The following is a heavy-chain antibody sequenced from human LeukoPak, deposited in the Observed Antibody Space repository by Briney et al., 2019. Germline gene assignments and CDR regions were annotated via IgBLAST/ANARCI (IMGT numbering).Heavy chain of an antibody. CDR2: ISSSGSTI. CDR3: ARETQGRITIFGVVIIDAILDY. Sequence: GGSLRLSCAASGFTFSSYEMNWVRQAPGKGLEWVSYISSSGSTIYYADSVKGRFTISRDNAKNSLYLQMNSLRAEDTAVYYCARETQGRITIFGVVIIDAILDYWGQGTLVTVSS. J-gene: IGHJ4*02. CDR1: GFTFSSYE. D-gene: IGHD3-3*01. V-gene: IGHV3-48*03.